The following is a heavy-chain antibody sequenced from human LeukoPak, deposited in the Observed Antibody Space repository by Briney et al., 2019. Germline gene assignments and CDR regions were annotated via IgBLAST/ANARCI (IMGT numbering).Heavy chain of an antibody. Sequence: GGSLRLSCAASGFTFRNHWMHWVRQAPGKGLVWVSRIKSDGSVATYADSVKGRFTISRDNAKSTLYLQMNSLSGEDTAKYYCTRDAAGLDYWGQGTLVTVSS. CDR3: TRDAAGLDY. CDR1: GFTFRNHW. D-gene: IGHD1-14*01. V-gene: IGHV3-74*03. J-gene: IGHJ4*02. CDR2: IKSDGSVA.